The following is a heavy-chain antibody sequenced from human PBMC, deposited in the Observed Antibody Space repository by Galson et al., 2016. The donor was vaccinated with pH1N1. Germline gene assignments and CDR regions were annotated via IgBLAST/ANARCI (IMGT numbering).Heavy chain of an antibody. D-gene: IGHD3-10*01. Sequence: PALVKPTQTVTLTCTFSGFSLTTREVGVGWFRQPPGKALEWLALIYWDDAKRYSPSLRTRLTITKDTSGDQVVLTMTSMDPVDTATYFCAHREMLRGAPVFGYWGQGTLVTVSS. V-gene: IGHV2-5*02. CDR2: IYWDDAK. CDR3: AHREMLRGAPVFGY. J-gene: IGHJ4*02. CDR1: GFSLTTREVG.